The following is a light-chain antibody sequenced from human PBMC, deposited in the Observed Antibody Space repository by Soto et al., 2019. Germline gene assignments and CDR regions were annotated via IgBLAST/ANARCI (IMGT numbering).Light chain of an antibody. CDR1: LTMSSRY. V-gene: IGKV3-20*01. CDR3: QQYDYSPNT. CDR2: SAS. J-gene: IGKJ2*01. Sequence: EIVLTQAPGILSLSPGERATLSCRASLTMSSRYLAWYQQKPCQAPRLLIYSASSRATSIPDRFSGSGSETAFTLTISRLEPEVFAVYYCQQYDYSPNTFGQGNKLDIK.